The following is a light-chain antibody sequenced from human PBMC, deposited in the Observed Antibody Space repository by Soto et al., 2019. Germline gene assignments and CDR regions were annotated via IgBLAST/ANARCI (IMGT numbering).Light chain of an antibody. J-gene: IGKJ5*01. CDR2: GAS. Sequence: EIVLTQSPGTLSLSPGERATLSCRASQSVSSSYLAWYQQKPGQSPRLLIYGASTRATGIPARFSGSGSGTEFTLTISRLEPEDFAVYFCQQYESSRSITFGQGTRLEIK. V-gene: IGKV3-20*01. CDR1: QSVSSSY. CDR3: QQYESSRSIT.